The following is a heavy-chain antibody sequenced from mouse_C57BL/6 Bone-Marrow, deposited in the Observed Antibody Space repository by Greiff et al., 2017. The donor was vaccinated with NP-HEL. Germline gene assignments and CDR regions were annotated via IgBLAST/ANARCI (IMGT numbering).Heavy chain of an antibody. J-gene: IGHJ2*01. CDR3: ARRGLYGNYPYYFDY. V-gene: IGHV5-2*03. CDR1: EYEFPSHD. D-gene: IGHD2-1*01. Sequence: DVMLVESGGGLVQPGESLKLSCESNEYEFPSHDMSWVRKTPEKRLELVAAINSAGGSTYYPDTMERRFIIYRDNTKKTLYLQMSSLRSEDTALYYCARRGLYGNYPYYFDYWGQGTTLTVSS. CDR2: INSAGGST.